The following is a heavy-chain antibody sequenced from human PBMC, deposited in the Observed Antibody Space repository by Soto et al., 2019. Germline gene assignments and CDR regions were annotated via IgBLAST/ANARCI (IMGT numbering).Heavy chain of an antibody. CDR3: ARRSPGNFDY. D-gene: IGHD7-27*01. V-gene: IGHV3-20*04. CDR1: GFTFEDYG. CDR2: INWNDSTT. J-gene: IGHJ4*02. Sequence: PGGSLRLSCAASGFTFEDYGMTWVRQAPGKGLEWVSGINWNDSTTSYADSVKGRFTVSRDNAKNSLFLQMNSLRAEDTAFYYCARRSPGNFDYWGQGTLVTVSS.